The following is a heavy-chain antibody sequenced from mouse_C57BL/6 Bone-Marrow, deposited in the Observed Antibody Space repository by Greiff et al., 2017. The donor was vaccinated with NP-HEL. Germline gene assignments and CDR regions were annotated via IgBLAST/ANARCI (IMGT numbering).Heavy chain of an antibody. D-gene: IGHD1-1*01. J-gene: IGHJ3*01. V-gene: IGHV6-3*01. Sequence: EVKLMESGGGLVQPGGSMKLSCVASGFTFSNYWMNWVRQSPEKGLEWVAQIRLKSDNYATHYAESVKGRFTISRDDSKSSVYLQMNNLRAEDTGIYYCTGGYYGSREGFAYWGQGTLVTVSA. CDR3: TGGYYGSREGFAY. CDR1: GFTFSNYW. CDR2: IRLKSDNYAT.